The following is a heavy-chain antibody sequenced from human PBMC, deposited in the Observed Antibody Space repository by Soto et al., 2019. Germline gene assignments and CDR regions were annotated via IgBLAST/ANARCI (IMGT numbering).Heavy chain of an antibody. Sequence: VQLQESGPGLVKPSGTLSLTCAVSGDSVSSHYYWCWVRQPPGKGLEGIGEVFHTGTTSYNPSLRSRVTISMDKSNNQFSLDLSSVTAADTAVYYCARSAGWYAVHSWGPGTLVIVSS. CDR1: GDSVSSHYY. V-gene: IGHV4-4*02. CDR3: ARSAGWYAVHS. CDR2: VFHTGTT. D-gene: IGHD6-19*01. J-gene: IGHJ4*02.